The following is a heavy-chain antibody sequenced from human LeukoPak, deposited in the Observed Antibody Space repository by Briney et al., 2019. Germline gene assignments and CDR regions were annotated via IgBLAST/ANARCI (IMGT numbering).Heavy chain of an antibody. Sequence: GGSLRLSCAASGFTFSTYWMSWVRQAPGKGLEWVANIKQDGTEKYYVDSVKGRFTISRDNAKKSLYLQMNSLRAEDTAVYYCAREDVAVPGGDYWGQGTLVTVSS. CDR3: AREDVAVPGGDY. D-gene: IGHD6-19*01. V-gene: IGHV3-7*01. CDR1: GFTFSTYW. CDR2: IKQDGTEK. J-gene: IGHJ4*02.